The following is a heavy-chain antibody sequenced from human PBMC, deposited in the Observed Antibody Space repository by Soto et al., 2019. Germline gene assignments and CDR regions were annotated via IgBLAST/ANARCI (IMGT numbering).Heavy chain of an antibody. Sequence: GESLKISCAASGLTFSSYAMTWVRQAPGKGLEWVSAISGSGGSTYYADSVKGRFTISRDNSKNTLYLQMNTLRAEDTAVYYCAKPPGYSSGWSPHYYYMDVWGKGTTVTVSS. CDR3: AKPPGYSSGWSPHYYYMDV. V-gene: IGHV3-23*01. D-gene: IGHD6-19*01. CDR2: ISGSGGST. CDR1: GLTFSSYA. J-gene: IGHJ6*03.